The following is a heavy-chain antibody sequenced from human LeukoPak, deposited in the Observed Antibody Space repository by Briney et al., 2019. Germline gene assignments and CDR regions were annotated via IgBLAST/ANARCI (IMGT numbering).Heavy chain of an antibody. CDR1: GFSFSNFV. Sequence: GGSLRLSCAASGFSFSNFVMHWVRQAPGMGLEWVAVIWYDGSNKYYADSVKGRFTISRDNSKNMLYLQMNSLRAEDTALYYCVRDFRARGDYWGQGTLVTVSS. J-gene: IGHJ4*02. V-gene: IGHV3-33*01. CDR2: IWYDGSNK. CDR3: VRDFRARGDY.